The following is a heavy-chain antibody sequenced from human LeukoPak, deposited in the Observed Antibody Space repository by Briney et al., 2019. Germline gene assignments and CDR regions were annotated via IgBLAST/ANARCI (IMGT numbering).Heavy chain of an antibody. CDR1: GYTFTGYY. D-gene: IGHD2-15*01. CDR2: INPNSGGT. J-gene: IGHJ4*02. Sequence: GASVKVSCKASGYTFTGYYMHWVRQAPGQGLEWMGWINPNSGGTNYAQKFQGRATMTRDTSVSTAYMELSRLRSDDTAVYYCARDPAFYCSGGSCNPYWGQGTLVTVSS. V-gene: IGHV1-2*02. CDR3: ARDPAFYCSGGSCNPY.